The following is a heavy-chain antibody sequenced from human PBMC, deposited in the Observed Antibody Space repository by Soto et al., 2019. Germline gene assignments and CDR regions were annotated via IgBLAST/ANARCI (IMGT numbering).Heavy chain of an antibody. J-gene: IGHJ4*02. Sequence: PGGSLRLSCAASGFTFSSYAMSWVRQAPGKGLEWVSAISGSGGSTYYADSVKGRFTISRDNSKNTLYLQMNSLRAEDTAVYYCAKEIPPYYGSGSGPSFIDYWGQGTLVTVSS. CDR3: AKEIPPYYGSGSGPSFIDY. V-gene: IGHV3-23*01. D-gene: IGHD3-10*01. CDR2: ISGSGGST. CDR1: GFTFSSYA.